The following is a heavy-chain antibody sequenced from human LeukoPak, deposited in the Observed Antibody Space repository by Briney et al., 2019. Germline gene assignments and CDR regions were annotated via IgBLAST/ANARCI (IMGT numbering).Heavy chain of an antibody. Sequence: PSETLSLTCTVSGGSISTYYWTWIRQPPGKGLEWIGSISYSGSTNYSPSLEGRVTMSVDTSKNQFSLKLRAVTAADTAAYFCARQELSYGSGSHFDYWGQGILVTVSS. V-gene: IGHV4-59*08. CDR2: ISYSGST. CDR1: GGSISTYY. D-gene: IGHD3-10*01. CDR3: ARQELSYGSGSHFDY. J-gene: IGHJ4*02.